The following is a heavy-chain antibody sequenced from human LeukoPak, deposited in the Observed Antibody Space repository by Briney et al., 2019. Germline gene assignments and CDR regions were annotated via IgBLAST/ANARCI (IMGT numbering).Heavy chain of an antibody. D-gene: IGHD2-2*02. Sequence: GGSLRLSCAASGFTFSSYWIHWVRQAPGKGLVWVSRIKSDGSVTSYADSVKGRFTVSRDNAKNTLYLQMNSLRAEDTAVYYCARQNTAFDAFDIWGQGTTVTVS. V-gene: IGHV3-74*01. CDR1: GFTFSSYW. J-gene: IGHJ3*02. CDR3: ARQNTAFDAFDI. CDR2: IKSDGSVT.